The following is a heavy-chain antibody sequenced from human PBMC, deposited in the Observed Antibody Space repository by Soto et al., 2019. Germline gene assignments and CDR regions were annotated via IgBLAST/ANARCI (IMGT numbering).Heavy chain of an antibody. V-gene: IGHV4-31*03. CDR2: IYYSGST. Sequence: QVQLQESGPGLVKPSQTLSLTCTVSGGSISTGGYYWTWIRQPPGKGLEWIGYIYYSGSTYDNPYLKSRVTISVDTSKNQFSLKLSSVTAADTAVYYCARYLSEYAYDWFDPWGQGTLVTVSS. CDR3: ARYLSEYAYDWFDP. D-gene: IGHD2-2*01. CDR1: GGSISTGGYY. J-gene: IGHJ5*02.